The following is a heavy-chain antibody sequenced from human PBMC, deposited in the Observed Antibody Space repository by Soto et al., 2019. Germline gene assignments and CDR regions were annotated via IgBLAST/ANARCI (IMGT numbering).Heavy chain of an antibody. J-gene: IGHJ3*02. CDR3: ARGREYHDRGAFDI. CDR1: GGSFTSYY. D-gene: IGHD2-2*01. V-gene: IGHV4-34*01. Sequence: SETLSLTCAVYGGSFTSYYWSWIRQPPGKGLEWIGEINRSGSTYYNPSLKSRVTISVDTSKNQFSLKLSSVAAADTVVYYCARGREYHDRGAFDIWGQGTMVTVSS. CDR2: INRSGST.